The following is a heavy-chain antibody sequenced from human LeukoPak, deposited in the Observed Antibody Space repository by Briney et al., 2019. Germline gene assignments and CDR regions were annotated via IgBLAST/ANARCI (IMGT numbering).Heavy chain of an antibody. J-gene: IGHJ4*02. CDR2: ISGSGGST. CDR1: GFTFSSYA. Sequence: GGSLRLSCAASGFTFSSYAMSWVRQAPGKGLEWVSAISGSGGSTYYADSVKGRFTISRDNSKNTLYLQMSSLRAEDTAVYYCAKPSYYYGSGDYRGQGTLVTVSS. V-gene: IGHV3-23*01. CDR3: AKPSYYYGSGDY. D-gene: IGHD3-10*01.